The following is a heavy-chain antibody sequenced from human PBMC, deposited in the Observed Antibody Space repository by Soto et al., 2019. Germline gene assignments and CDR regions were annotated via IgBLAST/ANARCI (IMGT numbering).Heavy chain of an antibody. D-gene: IGHD4-17*01. V-gene: IGHV3-74*01. J-gene: IGHJ6*02. CDR1: GFTFSDYW. Sequence: EVQLVESGGGLVQPGGSLRLSCVASGFTFSDYWMHWVRQAPGKGLVWVSRIKFDGSITSHADSVKGRFTISRDNARKTVHLKINSLRAEATGVYYGARGLRNYSGGAVWAQGPTVTVSS. CDR3: ARGLRNYSGGAV. CDR2: IKFDGSIT.